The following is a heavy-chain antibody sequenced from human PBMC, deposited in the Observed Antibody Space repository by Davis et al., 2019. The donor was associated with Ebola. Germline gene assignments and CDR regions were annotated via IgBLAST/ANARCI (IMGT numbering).Heavy chain of an antibody. V-gene: IGHV3-74*01. CDR1: GFTFSSYW. J-gene: IGHJ4*02. CDR2: INSDGSST. CDR3: ASPGKAAIGY. Sequence: PGGSPRLSCAASGFTFSSYWMHWVRQAPGKGLVWVSRINSDGSSTSYADSVKGRFTISRDNAKNTLYLQMNGLRAEDTAVYYCASPGKAAIGYWGQGTLVTVSS. D-gene: IGHD2-2*02.